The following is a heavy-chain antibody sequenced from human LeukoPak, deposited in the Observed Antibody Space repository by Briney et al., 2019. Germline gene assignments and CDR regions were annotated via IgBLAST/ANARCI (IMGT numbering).Heavy chain of an antibody. CDR3: VRHGTVSSESYFDY. V-gene: IGHV4-59*08. CDR1: GGSVSSYY. J-gene: IGHJ4*02. Sequence: PSETLSLTCSVPGGSVSSYYWSGIRQSPGKGRDGIGYIHNSWRTNYNPSLKSRVTGFVDTSKNQVSLRLGTVTPADTAVDCVVRHGTVSSESYFDYWGQGDLVTVSS. CDR2: IHNSWRT. D-gene: IGHD1-26*01.